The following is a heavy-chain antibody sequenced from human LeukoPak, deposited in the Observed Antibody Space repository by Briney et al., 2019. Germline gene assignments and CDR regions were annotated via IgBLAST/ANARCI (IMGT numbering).Heavy chain of an antibody. V-gene: IGHV1-8*01. J-gene: IGHJ2*01. D-gene: IGHD3-10*01. CDR1: GYTFTSYD. CDR3: ARGEGVYYYGSGRPLPNWYFDL. CDR2: MNPNSGNT. Sequence: ASVKVSCKASGYTFTSYDINWVRQATGQGLEWMGWMNPNSGNTGYAQKFQGRVTMTRNTSISTAYMELSSLRPEDTAVYYCARGEGVYYYGSGRPLPNWYFDLWGRGTLVTVSS.